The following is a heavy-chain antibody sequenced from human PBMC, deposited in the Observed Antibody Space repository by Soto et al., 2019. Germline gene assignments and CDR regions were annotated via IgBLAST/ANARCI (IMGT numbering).Heavy chain of an antibody. CDR1: GYTFTSYA. J-gene: IGHJ6*02. CDR2: INAGNGNT. CDR3: ARDWVLRYSPGGMDV. V-gene: IGHV1-3*01. Sequence: VESGAEVKKPGASVKVFCKASGYTFTSYAMHWVRQAPGQRLEWMGWINAGNGNTKYSQKFQGRVTITRDTSASTAYMELSSLRSEDTAVYYCARDWVLRYSPGGMDVWGQGTTVTVSS. D-gene: IGHD3-9*01.